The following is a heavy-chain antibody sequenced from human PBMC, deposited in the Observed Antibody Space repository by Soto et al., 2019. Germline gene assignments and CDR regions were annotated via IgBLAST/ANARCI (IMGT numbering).Heavy chain of an antibody. Sequence: SETLSLTCTVSAGSISSSDYYCSWIRQHPGKGLEWIGYIYYSGNTYYNPSLKSRLTISVDTSKNQCSLKLNSVTAADTAVYYCARGLSAARVVTCYFDYWGQGTLVTVSS. V-gene: IGHV4-31*03. CDR3: ARGLSAARVVTCYFDY. D-gene: IGHD2-21*02. CDR2: IYYSGNT. CDR1: AGSISSSDYY. J-gene: IGHJ4*02.